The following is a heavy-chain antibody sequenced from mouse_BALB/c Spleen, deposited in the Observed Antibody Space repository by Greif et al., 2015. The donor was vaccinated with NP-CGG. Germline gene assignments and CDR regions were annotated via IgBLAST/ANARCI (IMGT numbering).Heavy chain of an antibody. Sequence: QVQLQQSGPDLVAPSQSLSITCTVSGFSLTSYGVHWVRQPPGKGLEWLVVIWSDGSTTYNSALKSRLSISKDNSKSXVFLKKNSLQTDDTAMYYCARHHYYGSSYAMDYWGQGTSVTVSS. CDR1: GFSLTSYG. CDR2: IWSDGST. D-gene: IGHD1-1*01. J-gene: IGHJ4*01. CDR3: ARHHYYGSSYAMDY. V-gene: IGHV2-6-2*01.